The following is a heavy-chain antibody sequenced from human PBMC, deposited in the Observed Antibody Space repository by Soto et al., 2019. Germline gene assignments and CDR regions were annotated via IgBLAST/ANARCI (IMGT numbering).Heavy chain of an antibody. CDR1: GGSISTGGYY. CDR3: ARSVFP. J-gene: IGHJ5*02. Sequence: QVQLQESGPGLVKPSQTLSLTCTVSGGSISTGGYYWNWIRQPPGKGLEWIGYLYYSGSTYYNPSLKRRVTISVNTSKNQFSRKLSSVTAADTAVYYCARSVFPWGQGTLVTVSS. V-gene: IGHV4-31*03. CDR2: LYYSGST.